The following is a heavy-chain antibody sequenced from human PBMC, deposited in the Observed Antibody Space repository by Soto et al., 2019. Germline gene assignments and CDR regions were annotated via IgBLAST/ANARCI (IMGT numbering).Heavy chain of an antibody. D-gene: IGHD2-15*01. CDR2: IIPIFGTA. J-gene: IGHJ3*02. CDR1: GGTFSSYA. CDR3: ARDPRDPRYCSGGSCYSDAFDI. Sequence: QVQLVQSGAEVKKPGSSVKVSCKASGGTFSSYAISWVRQAPGQGLEWMGGIIPIFGTANYAQKFQGRVTITADEYPSTAYMELSSLRSEDTAVYYCARDPRDPRYCSGGSCYSDAFDIWGQGTMVTVSS. V-gene: IGHV1-69*01.